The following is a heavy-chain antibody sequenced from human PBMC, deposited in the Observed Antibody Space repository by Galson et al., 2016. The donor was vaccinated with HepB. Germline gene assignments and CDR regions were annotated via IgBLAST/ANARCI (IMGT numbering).Heavy chain of an antibody. CDR2: ISNSGDTT. CDR1: GISFDDYG. V-gene: IGHV3-23*01. CDR3: AKDQSDYVWGSYRDGGDY. Sequence: SLRLSCAASGISFDDYGMDWVRQAPGKGLEWISVISNSGDTTYYAASERGRFTISRDNSKNTLYLQMTGLRAEDTAVYYCAKDQSDYVWGSYRDGGDYGGQGTLV. D-gene: IGHD3-16*02. J-gene: IGHJ4*02.